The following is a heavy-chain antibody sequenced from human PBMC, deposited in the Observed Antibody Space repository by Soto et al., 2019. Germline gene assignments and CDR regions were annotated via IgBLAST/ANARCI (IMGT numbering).Heavy chain of an antibody. Sequence: EVQLVESGGGLVQPGGSLRLSCAASGFSFRSYWIHWVRQAPGKGLVWVSRIKTDGSSTDYADSVKGRFTISRDNAKNTLYLQMNSLSAEDTAVYYCAKREGNTYGLFHWGQGTLVTVSS. D-gene: IGHD5-18*01. CDR2: IKTDGSST. CDR3: AKREGNTYGLFH. CDR1: GFSFRSYW. V-gene: IGHV3-74*01. J-gene: IGHJ4*02.